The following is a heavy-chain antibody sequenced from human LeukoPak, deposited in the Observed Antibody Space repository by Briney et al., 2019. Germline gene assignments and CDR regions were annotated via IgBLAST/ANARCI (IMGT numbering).Heavy chain of an antibody. Sequence: SETLSLTCAVYGGSFSGYYWSWIRQPPGKGLEWIGEINHSGSTNYNPSLKSRVTISVDTSKNQFSLKLSSVTAADTAVYYCARGPYYCYGMDVWGQGTTVTVSS. CDR1: GGSFSGYY. CDR3: ARGPYYCYGMDV. CDR2: INHSGST. V-gene: IGHV4-34*01. J-gene: IGHJ6*02.